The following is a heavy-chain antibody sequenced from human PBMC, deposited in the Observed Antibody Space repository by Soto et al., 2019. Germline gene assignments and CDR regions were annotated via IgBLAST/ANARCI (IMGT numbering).Heavy chain of an antibody. CDR2: INPNSGGT. J-gene: IGHJ4*02. CDR3: ARGYFDY. V-gene: IGHV1-2*02. CDR1: GYTFTGYY. Sequence: ASVKVSCKTSGYTFTGYYIHWVRQAPGQGLEWMGWINPNSGGTNYAQKLQGRVTMTRDTSISTAYMEVSSLRSDDTAVYFCARGYFDYWGQGTMVTVYS.